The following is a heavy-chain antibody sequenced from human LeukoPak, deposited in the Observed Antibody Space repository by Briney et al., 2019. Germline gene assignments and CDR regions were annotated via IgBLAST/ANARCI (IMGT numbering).Heavy chain of an antibody. CDR1: GYTFTSYD. D-gene: IGHD3/OR15-3a*01. Sequence: ASVKVSCKASGYTFTSYDINWVRQATGQALEWTGWMNPNSGNTGYAQKFQGRVTMTKNTSITTAYMELSSLRSEDTAVSYCARALSWTTDSYYYMDVWGKGTTVTVSS. CDR3: ARALSWTTDSYYYMDV. CDR2: MNPNSGNT. V-gene: IGHV1-8*01. J-gene: IGHJ6*03.